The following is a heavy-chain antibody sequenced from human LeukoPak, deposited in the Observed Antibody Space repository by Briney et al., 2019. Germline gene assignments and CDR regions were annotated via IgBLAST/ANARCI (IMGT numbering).Heavy chain of an antibody. Sequence: GGSLRLSCAASGFTFDDYAMHWVRQAPGKGLEWVSGISWNSGSIGYADSVKGRFTISRDNAKNSLYLQMNSLRAEDMALYYCAKDRHGTYYYYYMDVWGKGTTVTVSS. CDR3: AKDRHGTYYYYYMDV. V-gene: IGHV3-9*03. CDR1: GFTFDDYA. CDR2: ISWNSGSI. D-gene: IGHD1-14*01. J-gene: IGHJ6*03.